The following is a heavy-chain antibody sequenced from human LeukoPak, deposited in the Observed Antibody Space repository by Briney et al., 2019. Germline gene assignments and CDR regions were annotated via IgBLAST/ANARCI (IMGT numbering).Heavy chain of an antibody. D-gene: IGHD3-10*01. Sequence: SETLSLTCTVSGGSISSSSYYWGWIRQPPGKGLEWIGSIYYSGSTYYNPSLKSRVTISVDTSKNQFSLKLSSVTAADTAVYYCARLIMVRGVTSDYWGQGTLVTVSS. CDR2: IYYSGST. J-gene: IGHJ4*02. CDR3: ARLIMVRGVTSDY. CDR1: GGSISSSSYY. V-gene: IGHV4-39*01.